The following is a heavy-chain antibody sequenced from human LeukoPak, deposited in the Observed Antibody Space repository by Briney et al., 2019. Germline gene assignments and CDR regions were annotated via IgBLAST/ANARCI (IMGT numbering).Heavy chain of an antibody. D-gene: IGHD3-22*01. CDR3: ARGLRDEERHYGYYYMDV. CDR2: FYTSANT. J-gene: IGHJ6*03. Sequence: SETLSLTCTVSGDSVSGYYGSWIRQPPGKGLEWIGYFYTSANTNYNPSLKSRVTMSVDTSKNQFSLKLSSVTAADTTVYYCARGLRDEERHYGYYYMDVWGKGTTVTVSS. V-gene: IGHV4-4*09. CDR1: GDSVSGYY.